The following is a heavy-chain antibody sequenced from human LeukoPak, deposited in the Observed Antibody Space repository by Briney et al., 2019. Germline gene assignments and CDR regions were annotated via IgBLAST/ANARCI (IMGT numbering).Heavy chain of an antibody. V-gene: IGHV1-69*06. Sequence: ASVKVPCKASGGTFSSYAISWVRQAPGQGLEWMGRIIPIFGTANYAQKFQGRVTITADKSTSTAYMELSSLRSEDTAVYYCARPGTAMGHTFDYWGQGTLVTVSS. J-gene: IGHJ4*02. D-gene: IGHD5-18*01. CDR1: GGTFSSYA. CDR3: ARPGTAMGHTFDY. CDR2: IIPIFGTA.